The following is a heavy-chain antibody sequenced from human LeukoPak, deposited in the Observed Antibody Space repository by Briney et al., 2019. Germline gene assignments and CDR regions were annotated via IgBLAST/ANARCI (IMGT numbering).Heavy chain of an antibody. V-gene: IGHV4-34*01. D-gene: IGHD3-10*01. J-gene: IGHJ5*02. CDR1: GGSFSGYY. CDR2: INHSGST. CDR3: ARYEFDYYGSGRPYNWFDP. Sequence: PSETLSLTCAVYGGSFSGYYWSWIRQPPGKGLEWIGEINHSGSTNYNPSLKSRVTISVDTSKNQFSLKLSSVTAADTAVYYCARYEFDYYGSGRPYNWFDPWGQGTLVTVSS.